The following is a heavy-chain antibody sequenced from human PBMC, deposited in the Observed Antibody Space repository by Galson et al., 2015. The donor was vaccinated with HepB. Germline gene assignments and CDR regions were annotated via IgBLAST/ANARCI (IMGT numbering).Heavy chain of an antibody. J-gene: IGHJ6*02. Sequence: SETLSLTCAVYGGSFSGYYWSWIRQPPGKGLEWIGEINHSGSTNYNPSLKSRVTISVDTSKNQFSLKLSSVTAADTAVYYCAREKVGITIFGVVNHSPYYYYGMDVWGQGTTVTVSS. CDR2: INHSGST. V-gene: IGHV4-34*01. D-gene: IGHD3-3*01. CDR3: AREKVGITIFGVVNHSPYYYYGMDV. CDR1: GGSFSGYY.